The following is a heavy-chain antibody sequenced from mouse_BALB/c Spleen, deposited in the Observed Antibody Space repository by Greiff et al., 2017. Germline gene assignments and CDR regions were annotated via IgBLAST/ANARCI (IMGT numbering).Heavy chain of an antibody. V-gene: IGHV3-5*02. CDR1: GISITTGNYR. Sequence: EVQLQESGPGLVKPSQTVSLTCTVTGISITTGNYRWSWIRQFPGHKLEWIGYIYYSGTITYNPSLTSRTTITRDTSKNQFFLEMNSLTAEDTATYYCAREGYKAMDYWGQGTSVTVSS. J-gene: IGHJ4*01. CDR3: AREGYKAMDY. CDR2: IYYSGTI.